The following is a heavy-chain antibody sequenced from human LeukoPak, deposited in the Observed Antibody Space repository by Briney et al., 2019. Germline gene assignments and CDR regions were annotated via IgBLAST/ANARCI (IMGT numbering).Heavy chain of an antibody. CDR1: GFTFSGSA. Sequence: SGGSLRLSCAASGFTFSGSAMHWVRQASGKGLEWVGRIRSKANSYATAYAASVKGRFTISRDDSKNTAYLQMNSLETEDTAVYYCTSRYGPRDAPFDYWGQGTLVTVSS. D-gene: IGHD5-18*01. CDR3: TSRYGPRDAPFDY. J-gene: IGHJ4*02. CDR2: IRSKANSYAT. V-gene: IGHV3-73*01.